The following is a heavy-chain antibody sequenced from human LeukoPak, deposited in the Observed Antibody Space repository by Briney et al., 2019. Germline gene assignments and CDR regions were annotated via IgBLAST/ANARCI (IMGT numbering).Heavy chain of an antibody. CDR2: MNPNSGNT. Sequence: ASVKVSRKASGYTFTSYDINWVRQATGQGLEWMGWMNPNSGNTGYAQKFQGRVTMTRNTSISTAYMELSSLRSEDTAVYYCARSHGGWHYYYGMDVWGQGTTVTVSS. CDR1: GYTFTSYD. CDR3: ARSHGGWHYYYGMDV. D-gene: IGHD6-19*01. V-gene: IGHV1-8*01. J-gene: IGHJ6*02.